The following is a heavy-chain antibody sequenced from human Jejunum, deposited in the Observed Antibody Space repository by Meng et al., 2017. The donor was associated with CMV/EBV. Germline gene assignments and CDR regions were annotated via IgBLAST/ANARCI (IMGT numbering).Heavy chain of an antibody. V-gene: IGHV3-30*02. CDR3: AKASTPPKFHIDF. Sequence: ASGFIFSSYAMHWVRQAPGKGLEWVAFIRSDGSNQYYANSVKGRFTISRDTSRNTLYLQMNSLRPEDTAVYYCAKASTPPKFHIDFWGQGTLVTVSS. J-gene: IGHJ4*02. D-gene: IGHD2-15*01. CDR2: IRSDGSNQ. CDR1: GFIFSSYA.